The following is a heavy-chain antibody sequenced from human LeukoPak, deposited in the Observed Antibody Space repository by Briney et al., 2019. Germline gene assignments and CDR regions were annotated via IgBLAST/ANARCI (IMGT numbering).Heavy chain of an antibody. V-gene: IGHV1-2*02. CDR2: INPNSGGT. CDR1: GYTFTGYY. Sequence: GASVKVTRKASGYTFTGYYLHWVGQAPGQGLELVGLINPNSGGTNYAQKFQGRVTMTRDTSISTAYMELSRLRSDDTAVYYCARITMVRGVISWFDPWGQGTLVTVSS. J-gene: IGHJ5*02. D-gene: IGHD3-10*01. CDR3: ARITMVRGVISWFDP.